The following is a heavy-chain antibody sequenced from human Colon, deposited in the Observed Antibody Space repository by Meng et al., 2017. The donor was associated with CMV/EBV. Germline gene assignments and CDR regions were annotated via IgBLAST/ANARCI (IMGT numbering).Heavy chain of an antibody. Sequence: RVACEASGYTFTSYGVNWVRQASGQGLEWLGWNSTYHGNTHYAQKFGGRVTMTTDTARSTVYMDLRSLTSDDTAVYYCARGEGYYDRWGQGTLVTVSS. CDR3: ARGEGYYDR. D-gene: IGHD5-24*01. CDR1: GYTFTSYG. J-gene: IGHJ5*02. CDR2: NSTYHGNT. V-gene: IGHV1-18*01.